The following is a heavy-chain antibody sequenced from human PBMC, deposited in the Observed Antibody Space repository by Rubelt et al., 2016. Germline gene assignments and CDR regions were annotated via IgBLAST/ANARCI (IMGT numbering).Heavy chain of an antibody. CDR2: INTNTGNP. V-gene: IGHV7-4-1*02. D-gene: IGHD5-12*01. J-gene: IGHJ6*02. CDR1: GYTFTSYA. Sequence: QVQLVQSGSELKKPGASVKVSCKASGYTFTSYAMNWVRQAPGQGLEWMGWINTNTGNPTYAQGVRGRLFFALDTSVKTAYRQISSLKAEETAVYYCARHLATDEYYYGMDVWGQGTTVTVSS. CDR3: ARHLATDEYYYGMDV.